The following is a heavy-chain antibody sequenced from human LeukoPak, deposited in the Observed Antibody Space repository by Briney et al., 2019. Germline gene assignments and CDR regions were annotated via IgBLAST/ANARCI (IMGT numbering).Heavy chain of an antibody. CDR3: ARVLVLAPDY. Sequence: GGSLRLXCAASGFTFSSYSMNWVRQAPGKVLEWVSSISSSSSYIYYADSVKGRFTISRDNAKTSLYLQMNSLRAEDTAVYYCARVLVLAPDYWGQGTLVTVSS. D-gene: IGHD3-3*01. CDR1: GFTFSSYS. CDR2: ISSSSSYI. J-gene: IGHJ4*02. V-gene: IGHV3-21*01.